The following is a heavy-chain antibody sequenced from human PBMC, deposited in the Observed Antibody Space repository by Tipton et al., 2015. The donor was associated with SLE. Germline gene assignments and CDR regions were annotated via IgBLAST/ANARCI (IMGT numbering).Heavy chain of an antibody. D-gene: IGHD6-13*01. CDR2: IYYSGST. CDR1: GGSISSHY. V-gene: IGHV4-59*11. Sequence: TLSLTCTVSGGSISSHYWSWIRQPPGKGLEWIGYIYYSGSTNYNPSLKSRVTISVDTSKNQFSLKLSSVTAADTAVYYCAREGRSSSWYNYWGQGTLVTVSS. J-gene: IGHJ4*02. CDR3: AREGRSSSWYNY.